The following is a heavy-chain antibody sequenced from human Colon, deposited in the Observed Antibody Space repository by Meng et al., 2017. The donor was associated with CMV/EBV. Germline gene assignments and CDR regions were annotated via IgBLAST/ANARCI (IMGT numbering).Heavy chain of an antibody. CDR1: GFTFSSKW. J-gene: IGHJ4*02. CDR2: INTDGSTT. CDR3: ASRDY. Sequence: VQLVESGGGLVQPGGSLGLSCAASGFTFSSKWMHWVRQGPGKGLVWVSRINTDGSTTYYADSVKGRFTISRDNAKNTLYLQMNSLRAEDTAVYYCASRDYWGQGTLVTVSS. V-gene: IGHV3-74*01.